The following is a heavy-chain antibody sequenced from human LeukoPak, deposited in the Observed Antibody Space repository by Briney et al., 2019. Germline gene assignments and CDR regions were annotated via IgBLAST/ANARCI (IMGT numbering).Heavy chain of an antibody. Sequence: QPGGSLRLSCAASGFTFSSYAMHWVRQAPGKGLEWVAVISYDGSNKYYADSVKGRFTISRDNSKNTLYLQMNSLRAEDTAVYCCARDRVGATDYFDYWGQGTLVTVSS. CDR2: ISYDGSNK. CDR3: ARDRVGATDYFDY. V-gene: IGHV3-30-3*01. J-gene: IGHJ4*02. CDR1: GFTFSSYA. D-gene: IGHD1-26*01.